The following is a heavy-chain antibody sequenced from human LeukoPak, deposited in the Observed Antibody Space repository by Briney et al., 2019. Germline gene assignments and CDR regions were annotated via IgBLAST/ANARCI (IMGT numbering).Heavy chain of an antibody. CDR1: GFTFSSNW. CDR2: IKQVGSEK. V-gene: IGHV3-7*01. D-gene: IGHD6-13*01. J-gene: IGHJ6*02. Sequence: GGSLRLSCAASGFTFSSNWMSWVRQAPGKGLEWVANIKQVGSEKYYVDSVKGRFTISRDNAKNSLYLQMNSLRAEDTAVYYCARVPRIAAAGTYYYYGMDVWGQGTTVTVSS. CDR3: ARVPRIAAAGTYYYYGMDV.